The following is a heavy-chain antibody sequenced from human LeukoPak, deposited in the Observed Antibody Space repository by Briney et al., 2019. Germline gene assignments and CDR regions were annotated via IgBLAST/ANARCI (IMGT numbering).Heavy chain of an antibody. CDR2: FDSEDGET. CDR1: GYTFTGYH. D-gene: IGHD6-13*01. CDR3: ATEHEYDNSWVGTRISRQVRKSGISGWFDP. V-gene: IGHV1-24*01. Sequence: ASVKVSCKASGYTFTGYHIHWVRQAPGKGLEWMGSFDSEDGETTYAQKFQGRVTMTEDRSTDTAYIELSSLRSEDTAVYYCATEHEYDNSWVGTRISRQVRKSGISGWFDPWGQGTLVTVSP. J-gene: IGHJ5*02.